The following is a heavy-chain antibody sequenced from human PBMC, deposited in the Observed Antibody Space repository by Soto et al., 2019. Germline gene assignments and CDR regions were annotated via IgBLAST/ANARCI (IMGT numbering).Heavy chain of an antibody. CDR1: GGTFSSYA. D-gene: IGHD3-3*01. CDR2: IIPIFGTA. Sequence: QVQLVQSGAEVKKPGSSVKVSCKASGGTFSSYAISWVRQAPGQGLEWMGGIIPIFGTANYAQKFQGRVTITADESTSTAYMELSSLRSEDTAVYYCARERGFLGPGEDYGMDVWGQGTTVTVSS. V-gene: IGHV1-69*01. J-gene: IGHJ6*02. CDR3: ARERGFLGPGEDYGMDV.